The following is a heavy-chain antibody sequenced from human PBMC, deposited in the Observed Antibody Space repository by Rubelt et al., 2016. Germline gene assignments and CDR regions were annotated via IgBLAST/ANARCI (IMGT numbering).Heavy chain of an antibody. D-gene: IGHD3-10*01. Sequence: QVQLQESGPGLVKPSETLSLTCTVSGGSISSYYWSWIRQPPGKGLEWIGYIYYSGSTNYNPSLKSRVTISVDTSKNQFSLKLSSVTAADTAVYYCARPLSGRWAFDIWGQGTMVTVSS. J-gene: IGHJ3*02. CDR2: IYYSGST. CDR3: ARPLSGRWAFDI. V-gene: IGHV4-59*12. CDR1: GGSISSYY.